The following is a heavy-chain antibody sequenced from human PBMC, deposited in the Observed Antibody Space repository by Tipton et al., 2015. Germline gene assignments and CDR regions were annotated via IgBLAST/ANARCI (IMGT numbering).Heavy chain of an antibody. D-gene: IGHD6-6*01. Sequence: SLRLSCTVSGFMFSNYAMIWVRQAPGKGLEWVSSIHGRGDNTYYADSVKGRFTISRDNSKNTAYLQMSSLRADDTAIYFCLSRFSSASLDAWGQGTLVTVST. CDR2: IHGRGDNT. J-gene: IGHJ5*02. CDR1: GFMFSNYA. CDR3: LSRFSSASLDA. V-gene: IGHV3-23*01.